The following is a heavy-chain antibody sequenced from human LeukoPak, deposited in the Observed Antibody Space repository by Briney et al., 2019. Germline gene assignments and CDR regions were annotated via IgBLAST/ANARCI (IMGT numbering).Heavy chain of an antibody. V-gene: IGHV1-69*05. J-gene: IGHJ3*02. CDR2: IIPIFGTA. CDR3: ASPREYCSSTSCYHPNAFDI. CDR1: GGTFSSYA. Sequence: ASVKVSCKASGGTFSSYAISWVRQAPGQGLEWMGGIIPIFGTANYAQKFQGRVTITTDESTSTAYMELSSLGSEDTAVYYCASPREYCSSTSCYHPNAFDIWGQGTMVTVSS. D-gene: IGHD2-2*01.